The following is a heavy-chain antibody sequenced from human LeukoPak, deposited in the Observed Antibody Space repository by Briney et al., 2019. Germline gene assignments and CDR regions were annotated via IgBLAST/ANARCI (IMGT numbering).Heavy chain of an antibody. J-gene: IGHJ4*02. CDR2: ISDSGGNT. V-gene: IGHV3-23*01. Sequence: GGSLRLPCAASGFTISNSVMSWVRQAPGKGLEWVSSISDSGGNTYYADSVKGRFTISRDNSENTLYLQMNSLRAEDTAVYYCARGDGDSGYDKGGIDYWGQGTLVTVSS. D-gene: IGHD5-12*01. CDR1: GFTISNSV. CDR3: ARGDGDSGYDKGGIDY.